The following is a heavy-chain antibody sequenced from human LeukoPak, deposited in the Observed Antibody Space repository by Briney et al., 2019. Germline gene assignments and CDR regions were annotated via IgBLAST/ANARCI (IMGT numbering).Heavy chain of an antibody. CDR3: ARLVRALGWFDP. J-gene: IGHJ5*02. V-gene: IGHV4-39*01. D-gene: IGHD3-10*01. CDR1: GGSISSSSYY. Sequence: SETLSLTCTVSGGSISSSSYYWGWIRQPPGKGLEWIGSIYYSGSTYYNPSLKSRVTISVDTSKNQSSLKLSSVTAADTAVYYCARLVRALGWFDPWGQGTLVTVSS. CDR2: IYYSGST.